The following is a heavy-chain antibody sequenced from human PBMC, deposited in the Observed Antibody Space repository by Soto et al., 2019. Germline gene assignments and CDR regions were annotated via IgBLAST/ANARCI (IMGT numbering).Heavy chain of an antibody. CDR1: GGSTSGYY. J-gene: IGHJ5*02. CDR3: ARHKKWAEQGWFDP. D-gene: IGHD1-26*01. CDR2: IHSSGTT. Sequence: QVQLQESGPGLVKPSETVSVTCNVSGGSTSGYYWTWIRQSPGKGLEWIGYIHSSGTTTYNPSLKSRVTISIDTSKNQIYLRVTSVTAADTAIYYCARHKKWAEQGWFDPWCQGTQVTVSS. V-gene: IGHV4-59*01.